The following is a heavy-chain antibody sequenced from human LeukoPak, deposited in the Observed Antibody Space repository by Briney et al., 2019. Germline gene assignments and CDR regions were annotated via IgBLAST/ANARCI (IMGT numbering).Heavy chain of an antibody. Sequence: VASVKVSCKASGHTFTSYYLHWVRQAPGQGLEWMGIINPSGSSTTYAQKLQGRVTMTRDTSTSTVSLELSSLTSEDTAVYYCATLSTYLDYWGQGTLVTVSS. CDR3: ATLSTYLDY. V-gene: IGHV1-46*01. J-gene: IGHJ4*02. CDR1: GHTFTSYY. CDR2: INPSGSST.